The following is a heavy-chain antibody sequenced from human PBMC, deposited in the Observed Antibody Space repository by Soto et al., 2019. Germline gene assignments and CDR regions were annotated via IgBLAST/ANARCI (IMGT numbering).Heavy chain of an antibody. Sequence: ASVKVSCKASGYTFTSYAMHWVRQAPGQRLEWMGWINAGNGNTKYSQKFQGRVTITRDTSASTAYMELSSLRSEDTAVYYCARDGKSGLQIDYWGQGTLVTVSS. CDR1: GYTFTSYA. CDR2: INAGNGNT. D-gene: IGHD4-4*01. J-gene: IGHJ4*02. CDR3: ARDGKSGLQIDY. V-gene: IGHV1-3*01.